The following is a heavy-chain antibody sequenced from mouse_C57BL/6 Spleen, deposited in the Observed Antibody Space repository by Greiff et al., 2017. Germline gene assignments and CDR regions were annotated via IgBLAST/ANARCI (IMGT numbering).Heavy chain of an antibody. D-gene: IGHD3-3*01. Sequence: QVQLKESGAELVKPGASVKISCKASGYAFSSYWMNWVKQRPGKGLEWIGQIYPGDGDTNYNGKFKGKATLTADKSSITTYMQLSSLTSEDSAVYFFAREGHHHRCFDYWGQGTTLTVSS. CDR1: GYAFSSYW. CDR3: AREGHHHRCFDY. V-gene: IGHV1-80*01. J-gene: IGHJ2*01. CDR2: IYPGDGDT.